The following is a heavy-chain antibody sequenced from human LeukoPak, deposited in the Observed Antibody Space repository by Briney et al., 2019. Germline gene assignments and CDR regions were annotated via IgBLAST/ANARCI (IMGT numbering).Heavy chain of an antibody. Sequence: ASVKVSSKASGGTFSSYAISWVRQAPGQGLEWMGGIIPIFGTANYAQKFQGRVTITADESTSTAYMELSSLRSEDTAVYYCARAGYDFWSGYYYWGQGTLVTVSS. CDR3: ARAGYDFWSGYYY. CDR1: GGTFSSYA. D-gene: IGHD3-3*01. J-gene: IGHJ4*02. CDR2: IIPIFGTA. V-gene: IGHV1-69*01.